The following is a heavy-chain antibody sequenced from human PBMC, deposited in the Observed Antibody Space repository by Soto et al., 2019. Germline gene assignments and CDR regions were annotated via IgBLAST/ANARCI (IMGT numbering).Heavy chain of an antibody. V-gene: IGHV1-2*02. CDR2: INPNSGGT. D-gene: IGHD2-15*01. Sequence: ASVKVSCKASGYTFTGYYMHWVRQAPGQELEGMGWINPNSGGTNYAQKFQGRVTMTRDTTISTAYMELSRLRSDDTAVYYCARVHQVVRGGYYYYGMDVWGVGTTVTVFS. J-gene: IGHJ6*04. CDR1: GYTFTGYY. CDR3: ARVHQVVRGGYYYYGMDV.